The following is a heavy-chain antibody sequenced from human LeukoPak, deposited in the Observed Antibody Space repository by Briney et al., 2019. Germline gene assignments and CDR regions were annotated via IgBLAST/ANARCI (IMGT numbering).Heavy chain of an antibody. J-gene: IGHJ4*02. D-gene: IGHD2-15*01. CDR3: ARERLLGTY. CDR1: GXTFSEYW. V-gene: IGHV3-7*05. CDR2: IKQDGSEK. Sequence: PGGSLRLSCGASGXTFSEYWMSWVRQAPGKGLEWVANIKQDGSEKNYVDSVEGRFTISRDNAKNSLYLQMNSLRAEDTAVYYCARERLLGTYWGQGTLVTVSS.